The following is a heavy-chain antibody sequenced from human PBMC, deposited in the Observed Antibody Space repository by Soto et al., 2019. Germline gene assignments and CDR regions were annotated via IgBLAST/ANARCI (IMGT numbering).Heavy chain of an antibody. CDR1: GGTFSNYA. J-gene: IGHJ5*02. V-gene: IGHV1-69*15. Sequence: QVQLVQSGAEVKKPGSSVKVSCKASGGTFSNYAITWVRQAPGQGLEWLGRIIPIFGTRDYAQKFQGRVTISADESTSTASMELSSLRSDDTAVYYCAKDGGREGYFGNWFDPWCQGTLVTVSS. D-gene: IGHD2-15*01. CDR3: AKDGGREGYFGNWFDP. CDR2: IIPIFGTR.